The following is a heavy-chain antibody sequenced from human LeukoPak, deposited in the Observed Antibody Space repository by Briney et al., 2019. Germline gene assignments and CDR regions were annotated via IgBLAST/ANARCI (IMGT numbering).Heavy chain of an antibody. CDR3: ASLVGATTGFDY. D-gene: IGHD1-26*01. J-gene: IGHJ4*02. CDR2: ISGSGGST. CDR1: GFTFSSYA. Sequence: GGSLRLSCAASGFTFSSYAMSWVRQAPGKGLEWVSAISGSGGSTYYADSVKGRFTISRDNAKNSLYLQMNSLRAEDTAVYYCASLVGATTGFDYWGQGTLVTVSS. V-gene: IGHV3-23*01.